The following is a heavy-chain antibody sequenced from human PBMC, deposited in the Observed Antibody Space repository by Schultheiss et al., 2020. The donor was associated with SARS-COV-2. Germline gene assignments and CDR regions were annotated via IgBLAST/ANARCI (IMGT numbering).Heavy chain of an antibody. D-gene: IGHD6-13*01. Sequence: SETLSLTCAVSGYSISSGYYWGWIRQPPGKGLEWIGEINHSGSTNYNPSLKSRVTISVDTSKNQFSLKLSSVTAADTAVYYCARGAAAAPFDYWGQGTLVTVSS. V-gene: IGHV4-38-2*01. J-gene: IGHJ4*02. CDR1: GYSISSGYY. CDR2: INHSGST. CDR3: ARGAAAAPFDY.